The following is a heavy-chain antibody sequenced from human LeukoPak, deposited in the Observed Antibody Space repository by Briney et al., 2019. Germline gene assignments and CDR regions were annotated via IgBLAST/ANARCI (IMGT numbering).Heavy chain of an antibody. CDR3: TREGYDRSGYFLDF. CDR1: SGSITNSC. Sequence: SETLSLTCTVFSGSITNSCWSWFRQAPGKGLEWPGFIYPHGRTEYNPSLKSRVAFSVDKSKMRASVSLSSVTASDTAVYYCTREGYDRSGYFLDFWGQGTLVTVSS. CDR2: IYPHGRT. D-gene: IGHD3-22*01. V-gene: IGHV4-4*09. J-gene: IGHJ4*02.